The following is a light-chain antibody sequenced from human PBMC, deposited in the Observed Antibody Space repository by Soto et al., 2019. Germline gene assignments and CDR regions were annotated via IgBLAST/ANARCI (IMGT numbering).Light chain of an antibody. Sequence: SALTQPPSASGAPGQSVAISCSGSSSNIGRKSVNWYQHLPGTAPKLLMYADTHRPAGVPDRFSGSKSGTSASLAISGLQSDDEADYYCATWDVSLNGFVFGGGTKLTVL. V-gene: IGLV1-44*01. CDR2: ADT. CDR1: SSNIGRKS. J-gene: IGLJ2*01. CDR3: ATWDVSLNGFV.